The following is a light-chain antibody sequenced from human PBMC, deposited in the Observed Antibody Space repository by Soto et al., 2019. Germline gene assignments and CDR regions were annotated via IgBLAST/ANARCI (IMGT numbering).Light chain of an antibody. V-gene: IGKV3-20*01. CDR2: GTS. CDR1: QSVSDNF. Sequence: EIVLTQSPGTLSLSPGETATLSCRASQSVSDNFLAWFQQKPGQAPRLLIHGTSTRATGIPVRFSGSGSGTDFTLTIIRLEPEDFAVYYCQQYSGSPRTFGQGNKVEF. CDR3: QQYSGSPRT. J-gene: IGKJ1*01.